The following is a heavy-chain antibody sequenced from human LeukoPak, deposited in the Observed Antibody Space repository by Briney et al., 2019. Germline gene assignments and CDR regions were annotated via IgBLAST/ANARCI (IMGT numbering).Heavy chain of an antibody. V-gene: IGHV3-11*01. D-gene: IGHD4-17*01. CDR2: ISSSGSTI. CDR3: ARQDWGDYGVVDY. CDR1: GFTVSSNY. Sequence: GGSLRLSCAASGFTVSSNYMSWVRQAPGKGLEWVSYISSSGSTIYYADSVKGRFTISRDNAKDSLYLQMNSLRAEDTAVYYCARQDWGDYGVVDYWGQGTLVTVSS. J-gene: IGHJ4*02.